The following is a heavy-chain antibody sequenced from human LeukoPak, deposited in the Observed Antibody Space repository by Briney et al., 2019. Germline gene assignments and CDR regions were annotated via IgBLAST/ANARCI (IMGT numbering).Heavy chain of an antibody. CDR2: ISRSSSTI. Sequence: GGSLRLSCAASGFTFSSYSMNWVRQAQGKGLEWVSYISRSSSTIYYADSVKGRFTISRDKATTSLYLQMHRLRAEDTSVYYCPSNTHYYGSGSYYLDFFDYWGQGTLVTVSS. D-gene: IGHD3-10*01. CDR3: PSNTHYYGSGSYYLDFFDY. V-gene: IGHV3-48*01. CDR1: GFTFSSYS. J-gene: IGHJ4*02.